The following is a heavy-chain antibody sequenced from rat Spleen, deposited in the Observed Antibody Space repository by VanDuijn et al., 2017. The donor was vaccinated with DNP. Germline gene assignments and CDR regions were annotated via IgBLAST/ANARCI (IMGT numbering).Heavy chain of an antibody. CDR3: AGRPPPTRGPFDY. Sequence: EVQLVESGGGLVQPGRSMKLSCAASGFTFSSFPMAWVRQAPTKGLEWVATISYDGSDTYYRDSMKGRFTISRDNAKSTLYLQMDSLRSEDTATYYCAGRPPPTRGPFDYWGQGVMVTVSS. D-gene: IGHD1-4*01. V-gene: IGHV5-46*01. CDR2: ISYDGSDT. J-gene: IGHJ2*01. CDR1: GFTFSSFP.